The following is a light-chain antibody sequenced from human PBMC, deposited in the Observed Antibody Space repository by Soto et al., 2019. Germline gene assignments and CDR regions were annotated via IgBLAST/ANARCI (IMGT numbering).Light chain of an antibody. CDR3: QQRSNWPRYT. CDR1: QSVSSY. Sequence: EIVLTQSPATLSLSPGERATLSCRASQSVSSYLAWYQQKPGQAPRLLIYDASNRATGIPARFSGSGSGTDFTLTISGLEPEDFAVYYCQQRSNWPRYTFGQGTKLDIK. V-gene: IGKV3-11*01. CDR2: DAS. J-gene: IGKJ2*01.